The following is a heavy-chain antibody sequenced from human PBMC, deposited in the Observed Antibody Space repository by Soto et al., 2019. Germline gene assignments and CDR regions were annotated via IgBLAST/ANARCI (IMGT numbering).Heavy chain of an antibody. J-gene: IGHJ4*02. D-gene: IGHD3-10*01. Sequence: QVQLVESGGGVVQPGRSLRLSCAASGFTFSSYGMHWVRQAPGKGLEWVAVIWYDGSNKYYADSVKGRFTISRDNSKNTLYLQMNSLRAEDTAVYYCAREVEVTMVRGALDYWGQGTQVTVSS. CDR2: IWYDGSNK. CDR1: GFTFSSYG. CDR3: AREVEVTMVRGALDY. V-gene: IGHV3-33*01.